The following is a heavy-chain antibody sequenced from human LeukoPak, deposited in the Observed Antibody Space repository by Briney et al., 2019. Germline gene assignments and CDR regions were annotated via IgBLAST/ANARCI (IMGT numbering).Heavy chain of an antibody. CDR2: IRYDGSNK. CDR1: GFTFSSYG. CDR3: TRINRPTTVYAFDI. D-gene: IGHD4-17*01. V-gene: IGHV3-30*02. Sequence: GGSLRLSCAASGFTFSSYGMHWVRQAPGKGLEWVAFIRYDGSNKYYADSVKGRFTISRDNSKNTLSLQMNSLKTEDTAVYYCTRINRPTTVYAFDIWGQGTMVTVSS. J-gene: IGHJ3*02.